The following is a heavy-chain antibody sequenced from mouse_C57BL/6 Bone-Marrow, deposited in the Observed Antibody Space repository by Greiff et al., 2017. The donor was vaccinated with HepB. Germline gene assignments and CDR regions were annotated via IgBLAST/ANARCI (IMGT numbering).Heavy chain of an antibody. CDR2: ISDGGSYT. J-gene: IGHJ3*01. D-gene: IGHD2-4*01. CDR1: GFTFSSHA. CDR3: ASEISPLIDYDSDWFAY. Sequence: EVQLVESGGGLVQPGGSLKLSCAASGFTFSSHAMSWVRQTPEKRLEWVATISDGGSYTYYPDKVKGRFTISRDNAKNTRYLQMSHLQSEDTAMYYCASEISPLIDYDSDWFAYWGQGTLVTVSA. V-gene: IGHV5-4*01.